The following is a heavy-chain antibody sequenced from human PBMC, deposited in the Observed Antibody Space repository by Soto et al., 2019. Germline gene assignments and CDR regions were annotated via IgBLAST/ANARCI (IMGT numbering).Heavy chain of an antibody. J-gene: IGHJ3*02. CDR1: GYTLTELS. Sequence: ASVKVSCKVSGYTLTELSMHWVRQAPGKGLEWMGGFDPEDGETIYAQKFQGRVTMTEDTSTDTAYMELSSLRSEDTAVYYCATIPIQGLLGFVVVPAAIWGQGTMVTVSS. CDR3: ATIPIQGLLGFVVVPAAI. D-gene: IGHD2-2*01. CDR2: FDPEDGET. V-gene: IGHV1-24*01.